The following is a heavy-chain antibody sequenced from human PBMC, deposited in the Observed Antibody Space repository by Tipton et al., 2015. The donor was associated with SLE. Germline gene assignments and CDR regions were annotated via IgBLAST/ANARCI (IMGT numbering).Heavy chain of an antibody. J-gene: IGHJ4*02. CDR3: ARGGVGGYDYFDY. CDR1: GGSISTGGYY. CDR2: IYNSGGT. Sequence: TLSLTCTVSGGSISTGGYYWSWIRQHPGKGLEWIGYIYNSGGTDYNPSLKSRATISADTSKNHFSLNLSSVTAADTAVYYCARGGVGGYDYFDYWGQGALVTVSS. D-gene: IGHD5-12*01. V-gene: IGHV4-31*03.